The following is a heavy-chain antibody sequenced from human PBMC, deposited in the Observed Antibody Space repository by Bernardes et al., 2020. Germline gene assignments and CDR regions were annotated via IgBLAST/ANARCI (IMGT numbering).Heavy chain of an antibody. V-gene: IGHV3-7*01. CDR1: ALTFSRDW. D-gene: IGHD2-15*01. CDR3: AREYWFRLDP. Sequence: GGSLRLSCAVFEFSALTFSRDWIARVRQPPGKGLAWVAEINPDGSNKYYVDSVKGRFTISRDNAKNSLYLQMSSLRVEDTAVYYCAREYWFRLDPWGQGTLVTVSS. J-gene: IGHJ5*02. CDR2: INPDGSNK.